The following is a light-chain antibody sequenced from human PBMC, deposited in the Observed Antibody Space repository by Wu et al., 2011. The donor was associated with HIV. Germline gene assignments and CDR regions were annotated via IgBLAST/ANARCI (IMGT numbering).Light chain of an antibody. CDR2: KAS. CDR1: QSSSW. V-gene: IGKV1-5*03. CDR3: QQYNTYPNS. Sequence: DIQMTQSPSTLSASVGDRVTITCRASQSSSWLAWYQVKPGKAPKVLIYKASTLENGVPSRFSGSGSGTEFTLTITSLQPDDFATYYCQQYNTYPNSFGQGTKLEIK. J-gene: IGKJ2*03.